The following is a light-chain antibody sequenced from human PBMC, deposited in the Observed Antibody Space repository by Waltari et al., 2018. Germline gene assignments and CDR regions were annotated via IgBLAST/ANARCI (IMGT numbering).Light chain of an antibody. CDR2: LVS. J-gene: IGLJ3*02. Sequence: QSALTQPASVSGSPGQSITISCTGPISDIGAYTLVSWYKQHPGEAPKLILFLVSDRPSGVSNRFSGSKSGNRASLTISGLQAEDEADYYCGSYTDSRTWVFGGGTRLTVL. CDR3: GSYTDSRTWV. CDR1: ISDIGAYTL. V-gene: IGLV2-14*01.